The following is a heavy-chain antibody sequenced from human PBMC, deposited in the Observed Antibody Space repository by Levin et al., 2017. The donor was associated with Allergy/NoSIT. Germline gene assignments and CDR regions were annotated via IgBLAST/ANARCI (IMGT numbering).Heavy chain of an antibody. J-gene: IGHJ4*02. CDR2: IYYSGST. Sequence: SETLSLTCTVSGGSISSGGYYWSWIRQHPGKGLEWIGYIYYSGSTYYNPSLKSRVTISVDTSKNQFSLKLSSVTAADTAVYYCARLNRGMVGNNCSGGSCYSDYWGQGTLVTVSS. CDR1: GGSISSGGYY. CDR3: ARLNRGMVGNNCSGGSCYSDY. D-gene: IGHD2-15*01. V-gene: IGHV4-31*03.